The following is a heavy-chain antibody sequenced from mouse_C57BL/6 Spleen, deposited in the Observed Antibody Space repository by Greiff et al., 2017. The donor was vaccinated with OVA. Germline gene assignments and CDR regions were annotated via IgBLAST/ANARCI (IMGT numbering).Heavy chain of an antibody. CDR2: ISSGGSYT. CDR3: ARRAYYSNYDYFDY. Sequence: EVQLVESGGDLVKPGGSLKLSCAASGFTFSSYGMSWVRQTPDKRLEWVATISSGGSYTYYPDSVKGRFTISRDNAKNTLYLQMSSLKSEDTAMYYCARRAYYSNYDYFDYWGQGTTLTVSS. D-gene: IGHD2-5*01. V-gene: IGHV5-6*01. J-gene: IGHJ2*01. CDR1: GFTFSSYG.